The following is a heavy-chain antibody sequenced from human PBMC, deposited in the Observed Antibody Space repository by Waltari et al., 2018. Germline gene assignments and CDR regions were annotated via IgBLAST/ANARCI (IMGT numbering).Heavy chain of an antibody. J-gene: IGHJ5*02. CDR2: IYYSGST. V-gene: IGHV4-39*07. CDR1: GGSISSSSYY. CDR3: VRGDQGFDP. Sequence: QLQLQESGPGLVKPSETLSPTCTVSGGSISSSSYYWGWIRRPPGTGLEWIGSIYYSGSTYYNPSLKSRVTISVDTSKNQFSLKLSSVTAADTAVYYCVRGDQGFDPWGQGTLVTVSS. D-gene: IGHD2-21*02.